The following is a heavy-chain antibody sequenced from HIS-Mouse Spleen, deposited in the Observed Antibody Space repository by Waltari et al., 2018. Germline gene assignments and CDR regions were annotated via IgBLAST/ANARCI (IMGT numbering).Heavy chain of an antibody. D-gene: IGHD6-6*01. CDR2: INHSGST. CDR3: YSSSSFDY. CDR1: GGSFSGYY. Sequence: QVQLQQWGAGLLKPSETLSLTSAVYGGSFSGYYWSGIRQPPGKGLEWYGEINHSGSTTYNPSLKSRVTISVDTSKNQFSLKLSSVTAADTCARAGYSSSSFDYWGQGTLVTVSS. J-gene: IGHJ4*02. V-gene: IGHV4-34*01.